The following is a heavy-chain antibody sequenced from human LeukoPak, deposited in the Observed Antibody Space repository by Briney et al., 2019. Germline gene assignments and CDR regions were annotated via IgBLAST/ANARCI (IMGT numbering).Heavy chain of an antibody. CDR2: IYYSGST. D-gene: IGHD5-18*01. J-gene: IGHJ4*02. Sequence: RSSETLSLTCTVSGGSISSYYWSWIRQPPGKGLEWIGYIYYSGSTNYNPSLKSRVTISVDTSKNQFSLKLSSVTAADTAVYYCAREQRGYGDQIDYWGQGTLVTVSS. CDR3: AREQRGYGDQIDY. V-gene: IGHV4-59*01. CDR1: GGSISSYY.